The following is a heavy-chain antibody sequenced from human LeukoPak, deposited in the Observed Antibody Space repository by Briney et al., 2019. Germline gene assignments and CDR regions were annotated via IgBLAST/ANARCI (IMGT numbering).Heavy chain of an antibody. J-gene: IGHJ4*02. CDR2: VQHIGGET. V-gene: IGHV3-7*03. D-gene: IGHD3-3*01. CDR1: GFTFSNSW. Sequence: GGSLRLSCAGSGFTFSNSWMGWVRQAPGKGLEWVANVQHIGGETYYVDSVKGRFTISRDNAKNSVYLQMNSLRAEDTAVYYCARDLRFLEWSLYYFDYWGQGTLVTVSS. CDR3: ARDLRFLEWSLYYFDY.